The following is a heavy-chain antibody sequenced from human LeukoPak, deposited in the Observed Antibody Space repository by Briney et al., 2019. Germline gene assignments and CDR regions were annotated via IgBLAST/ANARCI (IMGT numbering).Heavy chain of an antibody. V-gene: IGHV5-51*01. J-gene: IGHJ4*02. CDR1: GYSFTSYW. CDR3: ARLIPQTRINYAATLYFDY. CDR2: IYPGDSDT. D-gene: IGHD1-26*01. Sequence: PGESLKISCKGSGYSFTSYWIGWVRQMPGKGLEWMGIIYPGDSDTRYSPSFQGQVTISADKSISTAYLQWSSLKASDTAMYYCARLIPQTRINYAATLYFDYWGQGTLVTVSS.